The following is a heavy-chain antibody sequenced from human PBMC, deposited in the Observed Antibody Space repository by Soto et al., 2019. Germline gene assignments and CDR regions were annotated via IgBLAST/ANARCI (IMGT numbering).Heavy chain of an antibody. D-gene: IGHD3-22*01. CDR2: INSDGSST. V-gene: IGHV3-74*01. CDR3: AIRASYYDSSGYFDY. J-gene: IGHJ4*02. Sequence: GGSLRLSCAASGFTFSSYAMTWVRQAPGKGLVWVSGINSDGSSTSYADSVKGRFTISRDNAKNTLYLQMSSLRAEDTAVYYCAIRASYYDSSGYFDYWGQGTLVTVSS. CDR1: GFTFSSYA.